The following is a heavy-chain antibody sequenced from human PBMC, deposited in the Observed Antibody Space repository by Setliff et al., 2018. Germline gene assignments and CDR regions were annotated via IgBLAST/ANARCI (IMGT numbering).Heavy chain of an antibody. CDR2: IYYSGST. J-gene: IGHJ6*02. Sequence: SETLSLTCTVSGGSISSSSYYWGWIRQPPGKGLEWIGSIYYSGSTYYNPSLKSRVTISVDTSKNQFSLKLSSVAAADTAVYYRARVGGYYYYYYGTDVWGQGTTVTVSS. CDR3: ARVGGYYYYYYGTDV. CDR1: GGSISSSSYY. V-gene: IGHV4-39*07.